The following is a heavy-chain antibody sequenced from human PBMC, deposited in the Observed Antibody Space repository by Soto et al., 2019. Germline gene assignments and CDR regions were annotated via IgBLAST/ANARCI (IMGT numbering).Heavy chain of an antibody. CDR1: GFTFSSYA. D-gene: IGHD3-10*01. J-gene: IGHJ6*02. V-gene: IGHV3-23*01. CDR2: ISGSGGST. Sequence: GGSLRLSCAASGFTFSSYAMSWVRQAPGKGLEWVSAISGSGGSTYYADSVKGRFTISRDNSKNTLYLQMNSLRAEDTAVYYCAKVTITMVRGVIIQDYYYYGMDVWGQGTTVTVSS. CDR3: AKVTITMVRGVIIQDYYYYGMDV.